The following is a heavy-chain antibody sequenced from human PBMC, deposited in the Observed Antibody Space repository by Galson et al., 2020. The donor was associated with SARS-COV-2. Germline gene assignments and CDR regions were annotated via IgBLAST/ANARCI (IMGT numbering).Heavy chain of an antibody. J-gene: IGHJ3*02. CDR2: IFDSGIT. V-gene: IGHV4-59*08. D-gene: IGHD2-21*02. CDR3: ARWGVVTAKCAFNS. Sequence: AETLSFTCSVSAGSRGSYSWNWIRQPPGKGLEWVGYIFDSGITNYHPPLNSPVTISVDTSKNQFSLRLRSATAADTGEYCCARWGVVTAKCAFNSWGQGTMVTVSS. CDR1: AGSRGSYS.